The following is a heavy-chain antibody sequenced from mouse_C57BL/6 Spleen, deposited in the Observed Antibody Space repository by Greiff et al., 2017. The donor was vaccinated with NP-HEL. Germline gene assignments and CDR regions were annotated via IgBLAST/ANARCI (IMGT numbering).Heavy chain of an antibody. V-gene: IGHV1-19*01. D-gene: IGHD2-4*01. CDR1: GYTFTDYY. Sequence: EVQRVESGPVLVKPGASVKMSCKASGYTFTDYYMNWVKQSHGKSLEWIGVINPYNGGTSYNQKFKGKATLTVDKSSSTAYMELNSLTSEDSAVYYCARRGLRYAMDYWGQGTSVTVSS. J-gene: IGHJ4*01. CDR3: ARRGLRYAMDY. CDR2: INPYNGGT.